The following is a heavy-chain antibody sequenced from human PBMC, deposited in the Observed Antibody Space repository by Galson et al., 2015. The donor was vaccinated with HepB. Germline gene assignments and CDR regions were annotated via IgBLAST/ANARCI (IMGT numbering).Heavy chain of an antibody. CDR3: ATFMDTSLDVDY. Sequence: SLRLSCAASGFTVSVNSMTWVRQAPGKGLEWVSAISGRGSSTYYADSVKGRFTISRDNSKDTLCLQMNSLRAEDTAVYYCATFMDTSLDVDYWGQGTLVTVSS. CDR1: GFTVSVNS. CDR2: ISGRGSST. D-gene: IGHD5-18*01. V-gene: IGHV3-23*01. J-gene: IGHJ4*02.